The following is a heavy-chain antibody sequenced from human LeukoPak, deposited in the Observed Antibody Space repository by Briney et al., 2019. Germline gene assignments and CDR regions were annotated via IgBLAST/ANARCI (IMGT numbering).Heavy chain of an antibody. D-gene: IGHD3-22*01. V-gene: IGHV4-39*07. CDR1: GGSINSRSYY. Sequence: SETLSLTCTVSGGSINSRSYYWGWIRQPPGKGLEWIGSIYYSGSTYHNPSLKSRVTISVDTSKNQLSLKLSSVTAADTAVYYCARAYYYDPPFNWFDPWGQGTLVTVSS. CDR3: ARAYYYDPPFNWFDP. J-gene: IGHJ5*02. CDR2: IYYSGST.